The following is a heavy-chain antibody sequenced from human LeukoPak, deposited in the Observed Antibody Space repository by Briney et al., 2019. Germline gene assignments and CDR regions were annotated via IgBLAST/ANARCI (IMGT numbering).Heavy chain of an antibody. Sequence: QAGGSLRLSCAVSGFTFNDYAMHWVRQAPGKGLEWVSSISWNSDSIGYVDSVKGRFIISRDISKNTLYLQMNSLRAEDSALYYCARGGRGSAAVVAPRPFDIWGQGTMVTVSS. D-gene: IGHD3-22*01. CDR1: GFTFNDYA. CDR2: ISWNSDSI. CDR3: ARGGRGSAAVVAPRPFDI. J-gene: IGHJ3*02. V-gene: IGHV3-9*01.